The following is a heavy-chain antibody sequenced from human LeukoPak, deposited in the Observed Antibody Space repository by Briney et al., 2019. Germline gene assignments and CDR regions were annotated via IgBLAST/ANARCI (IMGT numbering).Heavy chain of an antibody. J-gene: IGHJ4*02. D-gene: IGHD6-13*01. CDR2: IIPIFGTA. V-gene: IGHV1-69*13. CDR3: ARSGGYSSSWQVDY. Sequence: ASVKVSCKASGGTFSSYAISWVRQAPGQGLEWMGGIIPIFGTANYAQKFQGRVTITADESTSTAYMELSSLRSEDTAVYYCARSGGYSSSWQVDYWGQGTLVTVSS. CDR1: GGTFSSYA.